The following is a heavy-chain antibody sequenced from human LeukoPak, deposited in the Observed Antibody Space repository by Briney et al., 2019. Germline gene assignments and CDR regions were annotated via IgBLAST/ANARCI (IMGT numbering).Heavy chain of an antibody. Sequence: GGSLRLSCAASGFTFSSYAMHWVRQAPGKGLEWVAVISHDGSNKYYADSVKGRFTISRDNSKNTLYLQMNSLRAEDTAVYYCARSIDVTYYYYGMDVWGQGTTVTVSS. CDR3: ARSIDVTYYYYGMDV. J-gene: IGHJ6*02. CDR2: ISHDGSNK. CDR1: GFTFSSYA. D-gene: IGHD2/OR15-2a*01. V-gene: IGHV3-30-3*01.